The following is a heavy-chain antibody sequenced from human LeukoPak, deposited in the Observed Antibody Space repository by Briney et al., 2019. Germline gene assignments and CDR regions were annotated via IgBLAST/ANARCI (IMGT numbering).Heavy chain of an antibody. Sequence: GGSLRLSCAASGFTFSSYAMSWVRQAPGKGLEWVSAISGSGGSTYYADSVKGRFTISRDNAKNSLYLQMNSLRAEDMALYYCAKDIRGGRLGTAFDIWGQGTMVTVSS. CDR3: AKDIRGGRLGTAFDI. D-gene: IGHD3-10*01. CDR2: ISGSGGST. V-gene: IGHV3-23*01. J-gene: IGHJ3*02. CDR1: GFTFSSYA.